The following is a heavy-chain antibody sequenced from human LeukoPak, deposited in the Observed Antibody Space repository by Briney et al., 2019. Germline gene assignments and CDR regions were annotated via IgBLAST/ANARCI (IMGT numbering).Heavy chain of an antibody. CDR3: ARIVSLGGLRLGEFHP. Sequence: HPSETLSLTCTVSGGSISSGSYYWSWIRQPAGKGLEWIGRIYTSGSTNYNPSLKSRVTMSVDTSKNQFSLKLSSVTAADTAVYYCARIVSLGGLRLGEFHPWGQGTLVTVSS. CDR2: IYTSGST. D-gene: IGHD3-16*01. J-gene: IGHJ5*02. V-gene: IGHV4-61*02. CDR1: GGSISSGSYY.